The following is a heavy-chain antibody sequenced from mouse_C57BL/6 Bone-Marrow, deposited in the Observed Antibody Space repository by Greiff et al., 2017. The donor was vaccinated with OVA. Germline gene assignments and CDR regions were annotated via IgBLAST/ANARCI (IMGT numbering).Heavy chain of an antibody. V-gene: IGHV10-1*01. CDR1: GFSFNTYA. D-gene: IGHD2-3*01. J-gene: IGHJ1*03. CDR3: VRHDVYWYFDV. CDR2: IRSKSNNYAT. Sequence: EVHLVESGGGLVQPKGSLKLSCAASGFSFNTYAMNWVRQAPGKGLEWVARIRSKSNNYATYYADSVKDRFTISRDDSESMLYLQMNNLKTEDTAMYYCVRHDVYWYFDVWGTGTPVTVSS.